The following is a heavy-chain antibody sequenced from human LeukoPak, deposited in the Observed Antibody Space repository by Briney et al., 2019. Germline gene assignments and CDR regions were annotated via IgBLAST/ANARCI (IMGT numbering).Heavy chain of an antibody. V-gene: IGHV3-30*01. D-gene: IGHD6-19*01. Sequence: GRSLRLSCAASGFTFSSYAMHWVRQAPGKGLEWVAVISYDGSNKYYADSVKGRFTISRDNSKNTLYLQMNSLRAEDTAVYYCARGSVSGDHYYYAMDFWGQGTTVIVSS. CDR1: GFTFSSYA. J-gene: IGHJ6*01. CDR2: ISYDGSNK. CDR3: ARGSVSGDHYYYAMDF.